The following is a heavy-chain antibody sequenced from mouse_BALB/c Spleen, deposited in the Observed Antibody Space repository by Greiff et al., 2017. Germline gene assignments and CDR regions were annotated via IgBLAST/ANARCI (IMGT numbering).Heavy chain of an antibody. CDR1: GFSLTSYG. CDR3: ARVGITTGYAMDY. D-gene: IGHD2-4*01. CDR2: IWAGGST. J-gene: IGHJ4*01. V-gene: IGHV2-9*02. Sequence: VQLVESGPGLVAPSQSLSITCTVSGFSLTSYGVHWVRQPPGKGLEWLGVIWAGGSTNYNSALMSRLSISKDNSKSQVFLKMNSLQTDDTAMYYCARVGITTGYAMDYWGQGTSVTVSS.